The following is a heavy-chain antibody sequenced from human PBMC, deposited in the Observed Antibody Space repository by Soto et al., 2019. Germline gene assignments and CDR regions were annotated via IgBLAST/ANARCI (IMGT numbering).Heavy chain of an antibody. CDR3: ARGAIYSDNWFDP. CDR1: GYSISSGYY. D-gene: IGHD3-3*01. J-gene: IGHJ5*02. CDR2: IYHSGST. Sequence: SETLSLTCAVSGYSISSGYYWGWIRQPPGKGLEWIGSIYHSGSTYYNPSLKSRVTISVDTSKNQLSLKLSSVTAADPAVYYCARGAIYSDNWFDPWGQGTLVTVSS. V-gene: IGHV4-38-2*01.